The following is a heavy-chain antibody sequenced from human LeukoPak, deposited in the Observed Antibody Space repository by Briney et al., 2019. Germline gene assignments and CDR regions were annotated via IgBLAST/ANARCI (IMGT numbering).Heavy chain of an antibody. J-gene: IGHJ5*02. D-gene: IGHD4-17*01. V-gene: IGHV7-4-1*02. CDR3: ARGRRDGDYSRDWFDP. CDR1: GYTFTSYA. Sequence: ASVKVSCKASGYTFTSYAINWARQAPGQGLEWMGWINTNTGNPTYAQGFTGRFVFSLDTSVSTAYLQISSPKAEDTAVYYCARGRRDGDYSRDWFDPWGQGTLVTVSS. CDR2: INTNTGNP.